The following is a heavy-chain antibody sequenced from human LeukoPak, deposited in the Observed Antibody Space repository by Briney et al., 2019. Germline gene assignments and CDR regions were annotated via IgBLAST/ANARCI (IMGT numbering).Heavy chain of an antibody. CDR1: GFTFSSYW. V-gene: IGHV3-33*08. J-gene: IGHJ6*02. CDR2: IWYDGSNK. CDR3: ARDPAYGDYASNYYYYYGMDV. D-gene: IGHD4-17*01. Sequence: GGSLRLSCAASGFTFSSYWMSWVRQAPGRGLEWVAVIWYDGSNKYYADSVKGRFTISRDNSKNTLYLQMNSLRAEDTAVYYCARDPAYGDYASNYYYYYGMDVWGQGTTVTVSS.